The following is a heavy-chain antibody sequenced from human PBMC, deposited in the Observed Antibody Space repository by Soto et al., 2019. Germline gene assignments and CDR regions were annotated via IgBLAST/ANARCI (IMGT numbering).Heavy chain of an antibody. D-gene: IGHD6-19*01. J-gene: IGHJ4*02. V-gene: IGHV3-23*01. CDR1: GFPFSSHA. CDR2: ITASGGGT. CDR3: AKDRKAVGSYFDN. Sequence: WRSLRLSCAASGFPFSSHAISWVRQAPGKVLEWVSGITASGGGTYYADSVKGRFTISIDNSKNMLFLQMNSLRGEDTAQYYCAKDRKAVGSYFDNWGQGTLVTVSS.